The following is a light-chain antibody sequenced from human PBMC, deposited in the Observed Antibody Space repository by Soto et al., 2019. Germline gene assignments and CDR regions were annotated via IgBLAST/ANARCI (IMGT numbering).Light chain of an antibody. CDR3: SSYTSSSTLV. J-gene: IGLJ2*01. V-gene: IGLV2-14*01. Sequence: QLVLTQPASVSGSTGQSITISCTGTSSDVGGYNYVSWYQQHPGKAPKLMIYDVSNRPSGVSNRFSGSKSGNTASLTISGLQAEDEADYYCSSYTSSSTLVFGGGTKLTVL. CDR1: SSDVGGYNY. CDR2: DVS.